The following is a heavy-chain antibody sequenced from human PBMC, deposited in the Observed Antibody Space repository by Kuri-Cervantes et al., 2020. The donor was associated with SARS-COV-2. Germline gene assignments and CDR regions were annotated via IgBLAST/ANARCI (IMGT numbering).Heavy chain of an antibody. D-gene: IGHD3-16*01. CDR1: GFTFSSYA. Sequence: GGSLRLSCAASGFTFSSYAMHWVRQAPGKGLEWVAVISYDESNKYYADSVKGRFTISRDNSKNTLYLQMNSLRAEDTAVYYCARDGGGYMDVWGKGTTVTVSS. V-gene: IGHV3-30*04. CDR3: ARDGGGYMDV. J-gene: IGHJ6*03. CDR2: ISYDESNK.